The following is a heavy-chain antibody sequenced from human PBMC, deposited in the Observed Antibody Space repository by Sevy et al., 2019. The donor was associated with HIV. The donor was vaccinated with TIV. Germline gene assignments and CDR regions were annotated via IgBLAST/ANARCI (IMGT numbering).Heavy chain of an antibody. V-gene: IGHV6-1*01. CDR1: GDSVSSNSAA. D-gene: IGHD1-26*01. CDR3: ATGIPEWGLGGHWFDP. J-gene: IGHJ5*02. CDR2: TYYRSKWYN. Sequence: KQSQTLSLTCAISGDSVSSNSAAWNWIRQSPSRGLEWLGRTYYRSKWYNDYAVSVKSRISINPDTSKNQFSLQLNSVTPEDTAVYFCATGIPEWGLGGHWFDPWGQGTLVTVSS.